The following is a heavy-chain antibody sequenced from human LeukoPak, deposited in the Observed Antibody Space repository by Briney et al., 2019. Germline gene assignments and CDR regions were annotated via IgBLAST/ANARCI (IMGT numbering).Heavy chain of an antibody. Sequence: GESLKISCKGSGYSFTSYWISGLRQLPGKGLDWMGRIDPSDSYTNYSPSFQGTVTISADKSISTAYLQWSSLKASDTAMYYCAGTYMVRGALIVWGQGTTVTVSS. CDR3: AGTYMVRGALIV. V-gene: IGHV5-10-1*01. J-gene: IGHJ6*02. D-gene: IGHD3-10*01. CDR2: IDPSDSYT. CDR1: GYSFTSYW.